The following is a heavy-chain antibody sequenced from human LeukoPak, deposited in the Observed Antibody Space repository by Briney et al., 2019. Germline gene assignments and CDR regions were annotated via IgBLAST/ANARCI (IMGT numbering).Heavy chain of an antibody. V-gene: IGHV1-18*01. D-gene: IGHD2-2*01. CDR1: GYTFTSYG. Sequence: ASVKVSCKASGYTFTSYGISWVRQAPGQGLEWMGWISAYNGNTNYAQKLQGRVTMTTDTSTSTAYMELRSLRSDDTAVYYCARDHTVAMPYYYYGMDVWGQGTTVTVSS. CDR3: ARDHTVAMPYYYYGMDV. CDR2: ISAYNGNT. J-gene: IGHJ6*02.